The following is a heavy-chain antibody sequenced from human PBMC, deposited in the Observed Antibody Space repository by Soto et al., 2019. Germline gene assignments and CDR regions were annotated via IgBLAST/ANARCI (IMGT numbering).Heavy chain of an antibody. V-gene: IGHV3-74*01. Sequence: EVQLVESGGGLVQPGGSLRLSCAASGFTFSSYWMHWVRQAPGKGLVWVSRINSDGSSTSYADSVKGRFTISRDNAKNTLDLQMNSLRAEDTAVYYCASSGWLDAFDIWGQGTMVTVSS. CDR1: GFTFSSYW. CDR2: INSDGSST. CDR3: ASSGWLDAFDI. J-gene: IGHJ3*02. D-gene: IGHD6-19*01.